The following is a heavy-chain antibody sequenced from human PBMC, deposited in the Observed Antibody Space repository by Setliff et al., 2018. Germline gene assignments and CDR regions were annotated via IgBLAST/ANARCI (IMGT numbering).Heavy chain of an antibody. CDR2: INPSGGLT. J-gene: IGHJ4*02. CDR1: GYTLTNYY. D-gene: IGHD5-12*01. Sequence: ASVKVSCKASGYTLTNYYMHWVRQAPGQGLEWMGIINPSGGLTRYAQKFQGRVTMTRDTSTSTVYMEVSSLKSDDTAVYYCARCLPFLSGYDRGAFDYWGQGTLVTSPQ. V-gene: IGHV1-46*01. CDR3: ARCLPFLSGYDRGAFDY.